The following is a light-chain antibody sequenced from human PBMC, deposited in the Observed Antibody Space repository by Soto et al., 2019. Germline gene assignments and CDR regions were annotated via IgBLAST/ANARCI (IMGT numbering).Light chain of an antibody. CDR2: GAS. J-gene: IGKJ1*01. CDR1: QSVSSN. Sequence: EIVITQSLATLSVSPGERATLSCRASQSVSSNLAWYQQKPGQAPRLLIYGASTRATGIPARFSGSGSGTEFTLTISSLQSEDFAVYYCQQYGSSGTFGQGTKVDIK. CDR3: QQYGSSGT. V-gene: IGKV3-15*01.